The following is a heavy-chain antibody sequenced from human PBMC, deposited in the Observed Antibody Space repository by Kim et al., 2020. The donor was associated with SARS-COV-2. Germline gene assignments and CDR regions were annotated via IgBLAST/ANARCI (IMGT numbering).Heavy chain of an antibody. Sequence: YAQGFTVRFCFSLDTSVSTSYLQISSLTAEDTAVYYCARVWSGSGGWFDPWGQGTLVTVSS. V-gene: IGHV7-4-1*02. CDR3: ARVWSGSGGWFDP. J-gene: IGHJ5*02. D-gene: IGHD1-26*01.